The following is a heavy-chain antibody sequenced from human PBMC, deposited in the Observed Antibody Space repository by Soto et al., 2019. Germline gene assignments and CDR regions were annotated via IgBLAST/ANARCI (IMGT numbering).Heavy chain of an antibody. CDR1: GFTFSNAW. CDR2: IKSKTDCGTT. D-gene: IGHD1-7*01. V-gene: IGHV3-15*01. Sequence: PGGSLRLSCAASGFTFSNAWMSLVRQAPGKGLEWVGRIKSKTDCGTTDYAAPVKGRFTISRDDSKNTLYLQMNSLKTEDTAVYYCTTGVRRAGTTGTVVNYWGQGTMVTVSS. J-gene: IGHJ4*02. CDR3: TTGVRRAGTTGTVVNY.